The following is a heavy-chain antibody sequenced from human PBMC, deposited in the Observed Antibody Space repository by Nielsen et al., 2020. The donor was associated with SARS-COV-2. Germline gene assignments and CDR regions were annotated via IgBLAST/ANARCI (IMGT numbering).Heavy chain of an antibody. CDR2: ISYDAVNV. D-gene: IGHD1-7*01. Sequence: LKISCAASGFTFSAYGMHWVRQTPANGLEWVAVISYDAVNVDYADSVKGRFTISRDNSRNRLFLQMNSLTYGDSAVYFCAKGGVPTTRSHYSYYYMDGWGKGTTVAVSS. V-gene: IGHV3-30*18. J-gene: IGHJ6*03. CDR1: GFTFSAYG. CDR3: AKGGVPTTRSHYSYYYMDG.